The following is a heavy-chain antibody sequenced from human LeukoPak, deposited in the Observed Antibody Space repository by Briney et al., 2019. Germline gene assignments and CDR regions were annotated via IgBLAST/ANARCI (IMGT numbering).Heavy chain of an antibody. CDR1: GGSFSGYY. J-gene: IGHJ3*02. Sequence: ESSETLSLTCAVYGGSFSGYYWSWIRQPPGKGLEWIGEINHSGSTNYNPSLKSRVTISVGTSKNQFSLKLSSVTAADTAVYYCARVAAAGTFAFDIWGQGTMVTVSS. CDR2: INHSGST. V-gene: IGHV4-34*01. D-gene: IGHD6-13*01. CDR3: ARVAAAGTFAFDI.